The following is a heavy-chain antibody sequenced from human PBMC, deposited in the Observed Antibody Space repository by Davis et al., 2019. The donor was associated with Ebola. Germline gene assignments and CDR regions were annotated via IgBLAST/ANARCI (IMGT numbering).Heavy chain of an antibody. V-gene: IGHV1-2*06. CDR2: INPNRACT. CDR1: SDTFTGYS. CDR3: ARDLATSSGAHFFDFGMDV. J-gene: IGHJ6*01. Sequence: ASSLVSCYASSDTFTGYSTPWVRQAPGPGHDWIRRINPNRACTNYAQKFQGRVTMTRDTSISTAYMELSRLTSDDTAVYYCARDLATSSGAHFFDFGMDVWGEGTSVAVSS. D-gene: IGHD6-6*01.